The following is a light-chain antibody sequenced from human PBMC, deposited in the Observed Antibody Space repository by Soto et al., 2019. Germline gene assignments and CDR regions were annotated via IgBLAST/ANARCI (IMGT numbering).Light chain of an antibody. Sequence: DNPMTQSPSTLSASVGDRVTIPCRASQSISSWLAWYQQKPGKAPKLLIYDASSLESGVPSRFSGSGSGTEFTLTISSLQPDDFATYYCQQYNSYSLPFGQGTLLEIK. CDR3: QQYNSYSLP. CDR1: QSISSW. J-gene: IGKJ5*01. CDR2: DAS. V-gene: IGKV1-5*01.